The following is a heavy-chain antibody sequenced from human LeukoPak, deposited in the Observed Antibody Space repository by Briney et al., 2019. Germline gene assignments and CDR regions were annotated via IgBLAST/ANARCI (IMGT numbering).Heavy chain of an antibody. CDR3: IRDFRSADL. CDR2: IYVDGRTT. Sequence: GGSLRLSCVASGFTFSNYWMHWVRQPPGKGLVWVPRIYVDGRTTNYADSVKGRFTISRDNAKNTVYLEMNSLSVEDTATYYCIRDFRSADLWGQGTLVTVTS. J-gene: IGHJ5*02. CDR1: GFTFSNYW. V-gene: IGHV3-74*01.